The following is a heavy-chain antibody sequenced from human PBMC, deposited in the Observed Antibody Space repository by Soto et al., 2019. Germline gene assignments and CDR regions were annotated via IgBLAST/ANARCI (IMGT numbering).Heavy chain of an antibody. Sequence: QITLKESGPTLVKPTQTLTLTCTFSGFSLTTSGAGVGWIRQPPGKALERLALIYWDDDKRSSPSLKGRRTITKDTSKTPVVVKMTNMDPADTATYFCAHRTTTVTWWFDPWGQGTLVTVSS. J-gene: IGHJ5*02. D-gene: IGHD4-17*01. CDR3: AHRTTTVTWWFDP. CDR2: IYWDDDK. CDR1: GFSLTTSGAG. V-gene: IGHV2-5*02.